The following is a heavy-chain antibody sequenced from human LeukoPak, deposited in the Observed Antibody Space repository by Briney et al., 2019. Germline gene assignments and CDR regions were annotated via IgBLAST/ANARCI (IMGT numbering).Heavy chain of an antibody. CDR1: GFTFSSYS. CDR3: ANGRDGDSGDY. Sequence: GGSLRLSCAASGFTFSSYSMNWVRQAPGKGLEWVSYISSSSSTIYYADSVKGRFTISRDNAKNSLYLQMNGLRAEDTAVYYCANGRDGDSGDYWGQGTLVTVSS. D-gene: IGHD4-17*01. J-gene: IGHJ4*02. V-gene: IGHV3-48*01. CDR2: ISSSSSTI.